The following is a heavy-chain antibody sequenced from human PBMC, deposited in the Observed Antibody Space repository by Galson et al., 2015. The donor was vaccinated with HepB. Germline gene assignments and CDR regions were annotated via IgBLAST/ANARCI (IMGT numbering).Heavy chain of an antibody. D-gene: IGHD1-1*01. CDR2: ISWNSGSI. J-gene: IGHJ4*02. V-gene: IGHV3-9*01. Sequence: SLRLSCAASGFTFDDYAMHWVRQAPGKGLEWVSGISWNSGSIGYADSVKGRFTISRDNAKNSLYLQMNSLRAEDTAVYYCAKVPYNFPVQLERRGGVDYWGQGTLVTVSS. CDR1: GFTFDDYA. CDR3: AKVPYNFPVQLERRGGVDY.